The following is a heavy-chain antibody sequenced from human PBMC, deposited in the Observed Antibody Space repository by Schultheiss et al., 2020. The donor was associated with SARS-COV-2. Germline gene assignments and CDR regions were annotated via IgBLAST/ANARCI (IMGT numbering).Heavy chain of an antibody. J-gene: IGHJ3*02. V-gene: IGHV3-23*01. CDR2: ISGSGGST. Sequence: GESLKISCAASGFTFSSYAMSWVRQAPGKGLEWVSAISGSGGSTYYADSVKGRFTISRDNAKNSLYLQMNSLRAEDTAVYYCARGVRGSRGHDGFDIWGHGTMVTVSS. D-gene: IGHD2-15*01. CDR3: ARGVRGSRGHDGFDI. CDR1: GFTFSSYA.